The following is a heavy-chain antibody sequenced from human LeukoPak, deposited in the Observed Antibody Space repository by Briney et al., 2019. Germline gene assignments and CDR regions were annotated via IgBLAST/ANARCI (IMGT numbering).Heavy chain of an antibody. D-gene: IGHD3-22*01. J-gene: IGHJ3*02. V-gene: IGHV4-59*01. CDR3: ASLAPYYYDSSGGAFAI. Sequence: SETLSLTCTVSGGSISSYYWSWIRQPPGKGLEWIGYIYYRGSTNYNPSLKSRVTISVATSKNQFSLKLSSVTAADTAVYYCASLAPYYYDSSGGAFAIWGQGTMVTVSS. CDR1: GGSISSYY. CDR2: IYYRGST.